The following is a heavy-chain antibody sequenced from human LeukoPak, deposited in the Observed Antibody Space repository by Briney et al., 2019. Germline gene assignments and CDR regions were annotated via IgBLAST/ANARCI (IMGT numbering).Heavy chain of an antibody. CDR3: AKHGPHTSGWPGRYFDY. J-gene: IGHJ4*02. V-gene: IGHV3-23*01. D-gene: IGHD6-19*01. CDR1: GFTFRTYA. Sequence: GGSLRLSCAASGFTFRTYAMSWVRQAPGKGLEWVAAISGSGADTYYADSVRGRFTISRDNSKNTLYLQMSSLRAEDTAVYYCAKHGPHTSGWPGRYFDYWGQGTLVTVSS. CDR2: ISGSGADT.